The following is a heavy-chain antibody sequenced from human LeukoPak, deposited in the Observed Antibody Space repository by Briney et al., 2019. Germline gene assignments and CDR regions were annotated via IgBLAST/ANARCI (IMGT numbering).Heavy chain of an antibody. V-gene: IGHV3-30*04. D-gene: IGHD5-12*01. CDR1: GFPFTSYS. J-gene: IGHJ4*02. Sequence: GGSLRLSCAASGFPFTSYSMHWVRQAPGKGLEWVGVVLYDGSMQYYADSVKGRFTISRDNSKNTLYVQMNSLRAEDTAVYYCARDPGSGYEEHFDYWGQGTLVTVSS. CDR2: VLYDGSMQ. CDR3: ARDPGSGYEEHFDY.